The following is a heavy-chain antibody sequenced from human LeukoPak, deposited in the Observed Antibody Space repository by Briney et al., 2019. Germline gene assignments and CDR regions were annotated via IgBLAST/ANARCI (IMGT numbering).Heavy chain of an antibody. CDR1: GFTVSSNY. Sequence: GGSLRLSCAASGFTVSSNYMSWVRQAPGKGLEWVSVIYSGGSTYYADSVKGRFTISRDNSKNTLYLQMNSLRAEDTAVYYCAGTDYGDYSMGYYGMDVWGQGTTVTVSS. CDR3: AGTDYGDYSMGYYGMDV. D-gene: IGHD4-17*01. V-gene: IGHV3-66*01. CDR2: IYSGGST. J-gene: IGHJ6*02.